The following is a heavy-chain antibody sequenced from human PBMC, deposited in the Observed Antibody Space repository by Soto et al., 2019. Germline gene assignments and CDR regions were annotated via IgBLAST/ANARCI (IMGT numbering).Heavy chain of an antibody. Sequence: QVQLQESGPGLVKPSETLSLTCTVSGGSVSSHYWSWIRQPPGKGLEWIGFIYNSGTTNYNPSLKSRATISVDTSKNQSSLKLNSVTAADTAVYYCARGRGGSPSYDYWGQGTLVTVSS. CDR2: IYNSGTT. CDR1: GGSVSSHY. CDR3: ARGRGGSPSYDY. D-gene: IGHD1-26*01. J-gene: IGHJ4*02. V-gene: IGHV4-59*02.